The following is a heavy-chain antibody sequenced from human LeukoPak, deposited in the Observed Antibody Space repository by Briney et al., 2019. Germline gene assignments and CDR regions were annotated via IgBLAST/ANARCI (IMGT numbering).Heavy chain of an antibody. J-gene: IGHJ5*02. CDR2: IIPILGIA. CDR1: GGTFSSYA. CDR3: ARLDWFDP. V-gene: IGHV1-69*04. Sequence: SVKVSCKASGGTFSSYAISWVRPAPGQGLEWMGRIIPILGIANYAQKFQGRVTITADKSTSTAYMELSSLRSEDTAVYYCARLDWFDPWGQGTLVTVSS.